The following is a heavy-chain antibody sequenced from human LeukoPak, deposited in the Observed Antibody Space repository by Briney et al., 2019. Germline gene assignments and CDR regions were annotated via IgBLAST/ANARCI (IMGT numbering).Heavy chain of an antibody. J-gene: IGHJ4*02. CDR3: ARGSSSSWYFDY. Sequence: GGSLRLSCAASGFTVSSYYMSWVRQAPGKGLEWVSVIYSGGGTYYAVSVKGRFTISRDNSKHTLYLQMNSLRVEDTAVYYCARGSSSSWYFDYWGQGTLVIVSS. CDR1: GFTVSSYY. D-gene: IGHD6-13*01. V-gene: IGHV3-53*01. CDR2: IYSGGGT.